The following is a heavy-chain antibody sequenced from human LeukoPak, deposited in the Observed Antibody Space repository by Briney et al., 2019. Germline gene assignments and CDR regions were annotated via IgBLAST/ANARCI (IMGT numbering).Heavy chain of an antibody. V-gene: IGHV3-20*04. CDR2: INWNGGST. J-gene: IGHJ6*03. CDR3: ARDTKQLYYYYMDV. Sequence: GGSLRLSCAASGFTFDDYGMSWVRHAPGKGLEWVSGINWNGGSTGYADSVKGRFTISRDNAKNSLYLQMNSLRAEDTALYYCARDTKQLYYYYMDVWGKGTTVTVSS. D-gene: IGHD6-13*01. CDR1: GFTFDDYG.